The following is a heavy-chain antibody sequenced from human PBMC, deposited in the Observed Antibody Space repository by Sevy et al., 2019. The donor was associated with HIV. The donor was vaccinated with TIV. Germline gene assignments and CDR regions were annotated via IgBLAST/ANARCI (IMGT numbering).Heavy chain of an antibody. J-gene: IGHJ4*02. V-gene: IGHV4-39*01. CDR3: ARRSTGPTTGFDY. CDR2: IYYSGST. Sequence: SETLSLTCTVSGGSISSSSYYWDWIRQPPGKGLEWIGSIYYSGSTYYNPSLKSRVTISVDTSKNQFSLKLSSVTAADTAVYYCARRSTGPTTGFDYRGQGTLVTVSS. D-gene: IGHD1-26*01. CDR1: GGSISSSSYY.